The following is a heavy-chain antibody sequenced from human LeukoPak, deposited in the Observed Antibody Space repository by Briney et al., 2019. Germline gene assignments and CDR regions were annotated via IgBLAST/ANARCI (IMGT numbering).Heavy chain of an antibody. Sequence: PGGSLRLSCAASGFTFSSYAVSWVRQAPAKGLEWIGSIYYTGRTHHNPSLTSRVSIFVDTSKKQFSMKVTSVTAADTGIYYCGLHYYGSAVDVWGQGTRVSVSS. V-gene: IGHV4-59*05. D-gene: IGHD3-10*01. J-gene: IGHJ6*02. CDR3: GLHYYGSAVDV. CDR2: IYYTGRT. CDR1: GFTFSSYA.